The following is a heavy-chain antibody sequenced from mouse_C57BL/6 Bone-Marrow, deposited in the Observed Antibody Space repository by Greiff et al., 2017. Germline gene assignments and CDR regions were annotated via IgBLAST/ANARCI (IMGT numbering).Heavy chain of an antibody. CDR2: IYPRSGNT. J-gene: IGHJ2*01. CDR1: GYTFTSYG. D-gene: IGHD1-1*01. V-gene: IGHV1-81*01. CDR3: ARGGGYYGSSRGFDY. Sequence: VQLQESGAELARPGASVKLSCKASGYTFTSYGISWVKQRTGQGLEWIGEIYPRSGNTYYNEKFKGKATLTADKSSSTAYMELRSLTSEDSAVYFCARGGGYYGSSRGFDYWGQGTTLTVSS.